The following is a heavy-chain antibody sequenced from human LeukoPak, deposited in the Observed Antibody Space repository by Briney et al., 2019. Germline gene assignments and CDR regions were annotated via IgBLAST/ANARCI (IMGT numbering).Heavy chain of an antibody. CDR3: ARDGSYPGRPFDY. CDR1: GGSISSGSYY. J-gene: IGHJ4*02. CDR2: TYTSGST. V-gene: IGHV4-61*02. D-gene: IGHD1-1*01. Sequence: PSETLSLTCTVSGGSISSGSYYWSWIRQPAGKGLEWIGRTYTSGSTNYNPSLKSRVTISVDTSKNQFSLKLSSVTAADTAVYYCARDGSYPGRPFDYWGQGTLVTVSS.